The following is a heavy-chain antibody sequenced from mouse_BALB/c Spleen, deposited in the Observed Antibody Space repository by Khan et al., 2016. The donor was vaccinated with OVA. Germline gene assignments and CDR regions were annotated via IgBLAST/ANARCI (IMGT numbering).Heavy chain of an antibody. CDR1: GYSFTDYS. CDR2: INHYNGDT. D-gene: IGHD1-2*01. CDR3: ARSGYGGFAY. V-gene: IGHV1-37*01. Sequence: QLQQSGPELVKPGASLKISCKASGYSFTDYSMNWVKQSHGKNLEWIGLINHYNGDTNYNQKFKGKATLTVDKSSNTAYMELLSLTSEDSSGLYCARSGYGGFAYWGQGTLVTVSA. J-gene: IGHJ3*01.